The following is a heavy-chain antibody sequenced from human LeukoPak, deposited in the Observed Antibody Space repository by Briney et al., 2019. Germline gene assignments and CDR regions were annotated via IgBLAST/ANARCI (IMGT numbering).Heavy chain of an antibody. V-gene: IGHV5-51*01. CDR1: GYSFSNYW. CDR3: ARHVRYYDSSGYLTSARYYFDY. J-gene: IGHJ4*02. D-gene: IGHD3-22*01. CDR2: IYPGDSDT. Sequence: GESLKISCKGSGYSFSNYWIGWVRQMPGKGLEWMGIIYPGDSDTRYSPSFQGQVTISADKSISTAYLQWSSLKASDTAMYYCARHVRYYDSSGYLTSARYYFDYWGQGALVTVSS.